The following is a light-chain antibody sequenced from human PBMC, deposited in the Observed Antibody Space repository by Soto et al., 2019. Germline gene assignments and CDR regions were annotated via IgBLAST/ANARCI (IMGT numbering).Light chain of an antibody. V-gene: IGKV2-28*01. CDR3: MQALQTPPYT. J-gene: IGKJ2*01. Sequence: DIVMTQSPLSLPVTPGEPASISCRSSQSLLHSNGYNYLDWYLQKPGQSPQLLIYLGSNRASGVPDRCSGSGSGTDFTLKISRVEAEDVGVYYCMQALQTPPYTFGQATKLAIK. CDR2: LGS. CDR1: QSLLHSNGYNY.